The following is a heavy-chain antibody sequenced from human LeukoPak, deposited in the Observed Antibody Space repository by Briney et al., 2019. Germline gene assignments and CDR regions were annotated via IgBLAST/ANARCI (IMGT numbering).Heavy chain of an antibody. CDR1: GGSISSYY. Sequence: PSETLSLTCTVSGGSISSYYWSWIRQPPGKGLEWIGYIYYSGSTNYNPSLKSRVTISVDTSKNQFSLKLSSVTAADTAVYYRARDLAWGAFDYWGQGTLVTVSS. V-gene: IGHV4-59*01. CDR2: IYYSGST. D-gene: IGHD7-27*01. J-gene: IGHJ4*02. CDR3: ARDLAWGAFDY.